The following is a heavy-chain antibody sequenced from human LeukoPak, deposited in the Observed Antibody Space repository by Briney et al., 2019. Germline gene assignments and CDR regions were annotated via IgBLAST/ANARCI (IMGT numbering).Heavy chain of an antibody. J-gene: IGHJ6*04. V-gene: IGHV4-4*02. CDR2: IYHSGST. CDR1: GGSISSSNW. Sequence: LSETLSLTCAVSGGSISSSNWWSWVRQPPGKGLEWIGEIYHSGSTNYNPSLKSRVTISVDKSKNQFSLKLSSVTAADTAVYYCAREPPIVGYGMDVWGKGTTVTVSS. D-gene: IGHD2-15*01. CDR3: AREPPIVGYGMDV.